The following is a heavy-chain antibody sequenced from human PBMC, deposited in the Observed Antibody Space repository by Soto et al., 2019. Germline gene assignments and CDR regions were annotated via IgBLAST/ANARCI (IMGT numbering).Heavy chain of an antibody. J-gene: IGHJ4*02. V-gene: IGHV3-9*01. CDR2: ISWNSGSI. CDR3: AKDTVTKGVGTLY. D-gene: IGHD5-12*01. Sequence: EVRLVESGGGLVQPGRSLRLSCAASGFTFDDYAMHWVRQAPGKGLEWVSGISWNSGSIGYADSVKGRFTISRDNAKNSLYLQMTNLRAEDTALYYFAKDTVTKGVGTLYWGQGTLVTVSS. CDR1: GFTFDDYA.